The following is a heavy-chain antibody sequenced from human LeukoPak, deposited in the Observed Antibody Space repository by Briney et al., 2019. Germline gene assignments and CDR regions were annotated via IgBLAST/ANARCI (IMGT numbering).Heavy chain of an antibody. CDR2: IRYDGSNK. V-gene: IGHV3-30*02. CDR3: ARLDRETYCSSTSCYVY. CDR1: GFTFSSYG. Sequence: GGSLRLSCAASGFTFSSYGMHWVRQAPGKGLEWVAFIRYDGSNKYYADSVKGRFTISRDNSKNTLYLQMNSLRAEDTAVYYCARLDRETYCSSTSCYVYWGRGTLVTVSS. D-gene: IGHD2-2*01. J-gene: IGHJ4*02.